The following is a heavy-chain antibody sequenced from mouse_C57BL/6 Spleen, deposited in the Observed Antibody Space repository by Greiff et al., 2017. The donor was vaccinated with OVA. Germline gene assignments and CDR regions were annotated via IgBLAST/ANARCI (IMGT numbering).Heavy chain of an antibody. V-gene: IGHV5-9*01. Sequence: EVQRVESGGGLVKPGGSLKLSCAASGFTFSSYTMSWVRQTPEKRLELVATISGGGGNTYYPDSVKGRFTISRDNAKNTLYLQMSSLRSEDTALYYCARWGYYGSSFFWYFDVWGTGTTVTVSS. CDR1: GFTFSSYT. D-gene: IGHD1-1*01. CDR3: ARWGYYGSSFFWYFDV. J-gene: IGHJ1*03. CDR2: ISGGGGNT.